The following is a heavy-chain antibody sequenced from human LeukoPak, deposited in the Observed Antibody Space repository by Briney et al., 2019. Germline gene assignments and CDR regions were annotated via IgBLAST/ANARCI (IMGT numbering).Heavy chain of an antibody. CDR1: GGSISRYY. CDR3: ARGRGSGWYPRGDY. CDR2: KDYSGST. Sequence: SETLSLTCTVSGGSISRYYWSWIRQPPGKGLEWIGYKDYSGSTNYNRSLKSRVTISVDTSKNQFSLKLSSVTAADTAVYYCARGRGSGWYPRGDYWGQGTLVTVSS. J-gene: IGHJ4*02. V-gene: IGHV4-59*01. D-gene: IGHD6-19*01.